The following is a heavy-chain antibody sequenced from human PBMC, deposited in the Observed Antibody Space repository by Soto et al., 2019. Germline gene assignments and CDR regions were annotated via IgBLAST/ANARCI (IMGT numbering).Heavy chain of an antibody. CDR3: ATMARLFDY. J-gene: IGHJ4*02. CDR1: GFTFSDYG. CDR2: ISYDGSDK. Sequence: QLQLVESGGGVVQPGRSLRLSCAASGFTFSDYGMHWVRQAPGTGLEWVAVISYDGSDKYYADSVKDRFTISRDNSKNRLYLQMNSLRAEHTAVYYCATMARLFDYWGQGTLVTVSS. V-gene: IGHV3-30*03.